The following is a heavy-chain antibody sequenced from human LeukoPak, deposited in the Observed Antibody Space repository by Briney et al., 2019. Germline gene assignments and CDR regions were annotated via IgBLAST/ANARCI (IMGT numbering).Heavy chain of an antibody. CDR3: ANLLVGAFNI. V-gene: IGHV3-48*03. CDR2: ISSSGSTI. J-gene: IGHJ3*02. D-gene: IGHD1-26*01. CDR1: GFTFSSYE. Sequence: GGSLRLSCAASGFTFSSYEMNGVRQAPGKGLEWVSYISSSGSTIYYADSVKGRFTISRDNAKNSLYLQMNSLRVEDAAVYYCANLLVGAFNIWGQGRMVTVSS.